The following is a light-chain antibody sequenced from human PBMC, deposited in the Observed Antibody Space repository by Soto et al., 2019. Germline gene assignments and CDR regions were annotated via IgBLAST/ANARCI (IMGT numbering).Light chain of an antibody. CDR3: QQRSNWPPNT. V-gene: IGKV3-11*01. CDR2: DAS. CDR1: QSVSSY. Sequence: IVLTQSPATLSLSPGERATLSCRATQSVSSYLAWYQQKPCQAPRLLIYDASNNATGIPLRFSGSGSGTGFPLTISSLELADFAVHYSQQRSNWPPNTFGRGTRLETK. J-gene: IGKJ5*01.